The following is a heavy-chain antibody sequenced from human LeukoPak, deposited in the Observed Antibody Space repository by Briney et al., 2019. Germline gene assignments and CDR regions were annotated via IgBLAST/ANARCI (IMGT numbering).Heavy chain of an antibody. CDR1: GFTFSSYG. CDR2: ISYDGGNK. J-gene: IGHJ4*02. D-gene: IGHD5-24*01. V-gene: IGHV3-30*03. Sequence: PGGSLRLSCAASGFTFSSYGMHWVRQAPGKGLEWVAIISYDGGNKYYADSVQGRFTISRDNSKNTLYLQMNSLRTEDTAVYYCAREMATIVNQFDYWGQGTLVTVSS. CDR3: AREMATIVNQFDY.